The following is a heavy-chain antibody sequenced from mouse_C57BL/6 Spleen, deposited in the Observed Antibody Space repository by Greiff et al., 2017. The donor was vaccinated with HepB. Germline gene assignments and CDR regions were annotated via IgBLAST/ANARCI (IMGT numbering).Heavy chain of an antibody. CDR3: ARVGTGFAY. J-gene: IGHJ3*01. V-gene: IGHV1-81*01. Sequence: VQLVESGAELARPGASVKLSCKASGYTFTSYGISWVKQRTGQGLEWIGEIYPRSGNTYYNEKFKGKATLTADKSSSTAYMELRSLTSEDSAVYFCARVGTGFAYWGQGTLVTVSA. CDR2: IYPRSGNT. D-gene: IGHD3-3*01. CDR1: GYTFTSYG.